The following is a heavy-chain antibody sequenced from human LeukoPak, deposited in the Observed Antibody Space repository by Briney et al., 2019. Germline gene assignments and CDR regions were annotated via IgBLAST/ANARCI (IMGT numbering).Heavy chain of an antibody. D-gene: IGHD6-19*01. V-gene: IGHV1-69*05. CDR2: IIPIFGTA. CDR3: AVAGTTDYYYYYMDV. CDR1: GGTFSSYA. J-gene: IGHJ6*03. Sequence: GSSVMVSCKASGGTFSSYAISWVRQAPGQGLEWMGGIIPIFGTANYAQKFQGRVTITTDESTSTAYMELSSLRSEDTAVYYCAVAGTTDYYYYYMDVWGKGTTVTVSS.